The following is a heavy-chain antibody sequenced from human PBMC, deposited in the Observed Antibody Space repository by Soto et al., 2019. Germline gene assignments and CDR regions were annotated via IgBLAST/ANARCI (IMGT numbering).Heavy chain of an antibody. J-gene: IGHJ6*04. CDR2: TYYRSKWYN. CDR1: GDIVSSNSAA. V-gene: IGHV6-1*01. D-gene: IGHD1-1*01. CDR3: ARELEQPPYYYYGMDV. Sequence: SQTLSLTCAISGDIVSSNSAAWNWIRQSPSRGLEWLGRTYYRSKWYNDYAVSVKSRITINPDTSKNQFSLQLNSVTPEDTAVYYRARELEQPPYYYYGMDVWGKGTTGTASS.